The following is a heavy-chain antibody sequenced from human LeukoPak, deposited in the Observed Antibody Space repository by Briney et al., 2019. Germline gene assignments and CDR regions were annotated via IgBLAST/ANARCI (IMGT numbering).Heavy chain of an antibody. CDR3: TTYRSGHY. J-gene: IGHJ4*02. Sequence: SGGSLRLSCAASGFILSGSDMHWVRQASGRGLEWVGRIGIKANNYATAYSAALKGRFTISRDDSKNTAYLQMNSLRTDDTAVYYCTTYRSGHYWGQGTLVTVSS. CDR1: GFILSGSD. CDR2: IGIKANNYAT. V-gene: IGHV3-73*01. D-gene: IGHD6-19*01.